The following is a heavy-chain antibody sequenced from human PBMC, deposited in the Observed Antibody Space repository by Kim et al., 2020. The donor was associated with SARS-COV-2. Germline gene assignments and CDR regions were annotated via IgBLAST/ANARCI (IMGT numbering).Heavy chain of an antibody. Sequence: GSLRLSCAASGFTFSSYGMHWVRQAPGKGLEWVAVMWYDGTNKFYADSVKGRFTISRDDSKNTLFLQMNSLRAEDTAGYYCARDHGMVDRANDYGILDY. V-gene: IGHV3-33*01. CDR2: MWYDGTNK. CDR3: ARDHGMVDRANDYGILDY. D-gene: IGHD3-16*01. J-gene: IGHJ4*01. CDR1: GFTFSSYG.